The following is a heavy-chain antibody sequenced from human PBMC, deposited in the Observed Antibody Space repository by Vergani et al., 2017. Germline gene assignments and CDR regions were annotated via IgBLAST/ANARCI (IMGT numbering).Heavy chain of an antibody. V-gene: IGHV3-9*01. CDR3: AKDRSGGWGFDY. J-gene: IGHJ4*02. CDR1: GFTFDDYA. D-gene: IGHD3-10*01. CDR2: ISWNGGKT. Sequence: EVQLVESGGGLVQPGRSLRLSCAASGFTFDDYAMHWVRQAPGKGLEWVSGISWNGGKTGYADSVKGRFIISRDNAKNSLYLQMNSLRAEDTALYYCAKDRSGGWGFDYWGQGTLVTVSS.